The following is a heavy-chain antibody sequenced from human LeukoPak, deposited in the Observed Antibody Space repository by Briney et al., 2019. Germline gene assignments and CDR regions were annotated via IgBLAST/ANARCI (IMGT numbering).Heavy chain of an antibody. V-gene: IGHV3-23*01. CDR3: AKIAVTGLWYFDY. Sequence: GGSLRLSCAASGFTFSSHGMSWVRQAPGGVLEWVSSLSRTGSDTYYADSVKGRYTVSRDNSKSTLYLQMDSVRVEDTAVYYCAKIAVTGLWYFDYWGQGTLVTVSS. CDR1: GFTFSSHG. CDR2: LSRTGSDT. D-gene: IGHD6-19*01. J-gene: IGHJ4*02.